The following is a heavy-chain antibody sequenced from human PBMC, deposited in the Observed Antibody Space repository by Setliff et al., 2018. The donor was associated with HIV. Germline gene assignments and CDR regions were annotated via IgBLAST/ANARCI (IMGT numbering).Heavy chain of an antibody. D-gene: IGHD3-3*01. CDR2: IIPVFRTA. V-gene: IGHV1-69*06. J-gene: IGHJ6*02. CDR1: GGTFSSYA. CDR3: ARDYLYYNLYNGSPVYGMDV. Sequence: SVKVSCKASGGTFSSYAISWVRQAPGQGLEWMGGIIPVFRTANYAQKFQGRATITADKSTSTAYMELSSLRSEDTAVYYCARDYLYYNLYNGSPVYGMDVWGRGTTVTVSS.